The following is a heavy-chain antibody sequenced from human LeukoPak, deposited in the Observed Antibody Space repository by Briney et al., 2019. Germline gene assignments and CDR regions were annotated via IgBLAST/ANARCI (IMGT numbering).Heavy chain of an antibody. CDR3: ATATATRDGHYFDY. D-gene: IGHD4-17*01. Sequence: SVKVSCKASGYTFTSYGISWVRQAPGQGLEWMGWISAYNGNTNYAQKLQGRVTMTTDTSTSTAYMELRSLRSDDTAVYYCATATATRDGHYFDYWGQGTLVIVSS. CDR1: GYTFTSYG. J-gene: IGHJ4*02. CDR2: ISAYNGNT. V-gene: IGHV1-18*01.